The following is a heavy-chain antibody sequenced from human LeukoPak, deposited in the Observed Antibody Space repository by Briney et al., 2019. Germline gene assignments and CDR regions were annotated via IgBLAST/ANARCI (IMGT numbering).Heavy chain of an antibody. V-gene: IGHV1-18*01. D-gene: IGHD1-26*01. CDR3: ARRRWERLGGYDYYYYMDG. J-gene: IGHJ6*03. Sequence: GASVKVSCKASGYTFTSYGISLVRQAPGQGHEWMGWISAYNGNTNYEQKLQGRVTMTTDTSTSTTYMELRSLRSDDTAVYYCARRRWERLGGYDYYYYMDGWGKGTTVTVSS. CDR1: GYTFTSYG. CDR2: ISAYNGNT.